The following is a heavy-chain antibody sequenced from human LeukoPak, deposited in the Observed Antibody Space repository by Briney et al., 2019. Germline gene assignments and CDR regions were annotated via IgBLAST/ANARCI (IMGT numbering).Heavy chain of an antibody. CDR1: GFTFSSYG. J-gene: IGHJ4*02. D-gene: IGHD3-3*01. V-gene: IGHV3-30*02. Sequence: GGSLRLSCAASGFTFSSYGMHWVRQAPGKGLEWVAFIRYDGSNKYYADSVKGRFTISRDNSKNTLYLQMNSLRAEDTAVYYCAKDDYITIFGVVIPLHYWGQGTLVTVSS. CDR2: IRYDGSNK. CDR3: AKDDYITIFGVVIPLHY.